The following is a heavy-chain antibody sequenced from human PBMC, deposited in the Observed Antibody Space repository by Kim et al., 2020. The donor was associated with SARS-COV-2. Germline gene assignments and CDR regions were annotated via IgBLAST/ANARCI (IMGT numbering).Heavy chain of an antibody. Sequence: AQKFQGRVTMTRDTSISTAYMELSRLRSDDTAVYYCARVELIYHYYGMDVWGQGTTVTVSS. CDR3: ARVELIYHYYGMDV. J-gene: IGHJ6*02. D-gene: IGHD1-26*01. V-gene: IGHV1-2*02.